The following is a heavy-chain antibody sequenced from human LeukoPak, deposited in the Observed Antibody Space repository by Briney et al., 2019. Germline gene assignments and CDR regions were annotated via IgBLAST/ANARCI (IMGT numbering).Heavy chain of an antibody. J-gene: IGHJ6*03. CDR2: INHSGST. D-gene: IGHD5-12*01. CDR1: GGSFSGYY. V-gene: IGHV4-34*01. CDR3: ARGWLRVYYYYYMDV. Sequence: SETLSLTCAVYGGSFSGYYWSWIRQPPGKGLEWIGEINHSGSTNYNPSLKSRVTISVDTSKNQFSLKLSSVTAADTAVYYCARGWLRVYYYYYMDVWGKGTTVTVSS.